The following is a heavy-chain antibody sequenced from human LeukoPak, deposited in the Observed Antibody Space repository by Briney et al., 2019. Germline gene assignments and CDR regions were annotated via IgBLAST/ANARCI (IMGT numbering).Heavy chain of an antibody. D-gene: IGHD4-17*01. Sequence: PGGSLRLSCAASGFTFSSYAMSWVRQAPGKGLEWVSAISGSGGSTYYADSVKGRFTISRDNSKNTLYPQMNSLRAEDTAVYYCAKDRSSTVTTFSNYWGQGTLVTVSS. CDR2: ISGSGGST. V-gene: IGHV3-23*01. CDR1: GFTFSSYA. J-gene: IGHJ4*02. CDR3: AKDRSSTVTTFSNY.